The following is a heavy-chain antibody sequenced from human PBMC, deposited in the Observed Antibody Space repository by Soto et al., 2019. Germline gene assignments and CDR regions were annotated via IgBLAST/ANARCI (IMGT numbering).Heavy chain of an antibody. V-gene: IGHV4-59*08. CDR2: IYYSGST. J-gene: IGHJ4*02. D-gene: IGHD6-6*01. CDR1: GGSISSYY. Sequence: SETLSLTCTVSGGSISSYYWSWIRQPPGKGLEWIGYIYYSGSTNYNPSLKSRVTISVDTSKNQFSLKLSSVTAADTAVYYCARKLMDYFDYWGQGTLVTVSS. CDR3: ARKLMDYFDY.